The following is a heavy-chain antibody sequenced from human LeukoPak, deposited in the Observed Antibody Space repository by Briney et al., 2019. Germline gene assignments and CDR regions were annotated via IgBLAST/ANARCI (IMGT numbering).Heavy chain of an antibody. V-gene: IGHV4-4*07. D-gene: IGHD6-19*01. CDR3: ARENPIAVAKN. CDR1: GGSISSYY. J-gene: IGHJ4*02. CDR2: IYTSGST. Sequence: SETLSLTCTVSGGSISSYYWSWLRQPAGKGLEWSGRIYTSGSTNYNPSLKSRVTMSVDTSKNQFSLKLSSVTAADTAVYYCARENPIAVAKNWGREPWSPSPQ.